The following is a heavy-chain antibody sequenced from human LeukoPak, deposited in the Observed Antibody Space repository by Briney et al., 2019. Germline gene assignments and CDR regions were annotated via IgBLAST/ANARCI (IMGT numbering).Heavy chain of an antibody. Sequence: GRPLRLSCAASGFTLSTYGMHWVRKAPGKGLKGLAVISSDGINKFYADSVKGRFTICRDGSKTTLYLQMNSLRPDDTAVYFCAKPQVTANWYYFHYWGQGTLVTVSS. D-gene: IGHD2-21*02. CDR1: GFTLSTYG. V-gene: IGHV3-30*18. CDR2: ISSDGINK. J-gene: IGHJ4*02. CDR3: AKPQVTANWYYFHY.